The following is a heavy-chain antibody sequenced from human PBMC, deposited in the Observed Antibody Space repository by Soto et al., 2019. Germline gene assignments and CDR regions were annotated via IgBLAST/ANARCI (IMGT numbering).Heavy chain of an antibody. CDR1: GYTFTGYY. CDR2: INPNSGGT. Sequence: QVQLVQSGAEVKKPGASVKVSCKASGYTFTGYYMHWVRQAPGQGLEWMGWINPNSGGTNYAQKFQGWVTMTRDTSISTDYRELSRLRADDTAVYYGARALLRDGYRNGYYYSMDVWGQGATVTVSS. D-gene: IGHD5-12*01. J-gene: IGHJ6*02. V-gene: IGHV1-2*04. CDR3: ARALLRDGYRNGYYYSMDV.